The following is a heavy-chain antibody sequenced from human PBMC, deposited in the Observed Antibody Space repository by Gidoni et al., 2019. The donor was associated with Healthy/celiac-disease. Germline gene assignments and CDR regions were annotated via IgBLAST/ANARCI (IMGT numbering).Heavy chain of an antibody. J-gene: IGHJ5*02. CDR3: ARRCSGSQGWFDP. Sequence: QVTLRESGPALVKPTQTPTLTCTFSGFSLSTSGMCVSWIRQPPGKALDWLALLDWDDDKYYSTPLKTRLTISKDTSKNQVVLTMTNMDPVDTATYYCARRCSGSQGWFDPWGRGTLGTVSS. V-gene: IGHV2-70*01. CDR2: LDWDDDK. CDR1: GFSLSTSGMC. D-gene: IGHD1-26*01.